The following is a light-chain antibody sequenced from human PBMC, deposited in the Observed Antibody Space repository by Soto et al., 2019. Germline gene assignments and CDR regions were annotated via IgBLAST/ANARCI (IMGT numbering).Light chain of an antibody. V-gene: IGKV1-5*03. CDR3: QQYNSYSPTSK. CDR1: QGISNY. Sequence: DIQMTQSPSSLSASVGDRVTITCRASQGISNYLAWYXKNXXKXTNXXIYKESTLKSGLPQRFSRSGSGKELTIPISSLPPDDFETSYCQQYNSYSPTSKFGQGTKVDI. CDR2: KES. J-gene: IGKJ1*01.